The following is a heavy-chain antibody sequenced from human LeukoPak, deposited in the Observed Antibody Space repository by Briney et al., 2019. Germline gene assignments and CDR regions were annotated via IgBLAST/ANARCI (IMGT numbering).Heavy chain of an antibody. D-gene: IGHD1-26*01. Sequence: GGSLRLSCAASGFTFSNNDMSWLRQAPGKGLEWVSGISGSGDTTNYGDSVKGRFTISRDNSKNRLYLQMNSLRVEDTAVYYCARRGTYFGGFDYWGQGTLVTVPS. CDR2: ISGSGDTT. CDR3: ARRGTYFGGFDY. J-gene: IGHJ4*02. V-gene: IGHV3-23*01. CDR1: GFTFSNND.